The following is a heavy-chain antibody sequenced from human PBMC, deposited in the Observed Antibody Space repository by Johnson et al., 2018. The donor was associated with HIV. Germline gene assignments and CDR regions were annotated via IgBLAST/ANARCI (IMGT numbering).Heavy chain of an antibody. CDR3: ARDWEGYAFDI. J-gene: IGHJ3*02. CDR2: ISYDGSNK. CDR1: GFTFSSYA. D-gene: IGHD1-26*01. V-gene: IGHV3-30*04. Sequence: VQLMESGGGVVQPGRSLRLSCAASGFTFSSYAMHWVRQAPGKGLEWVAVISYDGSNKYYADSVKGRFTISRDNSKNTLYLQMNRLRAQDTAVYYCARDWEGYAFDIWGQGTMVTVSS.